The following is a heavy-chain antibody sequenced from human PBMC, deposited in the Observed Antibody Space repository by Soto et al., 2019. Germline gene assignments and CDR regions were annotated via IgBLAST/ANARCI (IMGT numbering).Heavy chain of an antibody. Sequence: GDSVKVSCKASGYTFTSYGISWVRQAPGQGLEWMGWISAYNGNTNYAQKLQGRVTMTTDTSTSTAYMELRSLRSDDTAVYYCAREARSLLWFGVLSLIPYYQYAMDVWGQAITVTVSS. D-gene: IGHD3-10*01. CDR3: AREARSLLWFGVLSLIPYYQYAMDV. CDR2: ISAYNGNT. V-gene: IGHV1-18*04. J-gene: IGHJ6*02. CDR1: GYTFTSYG.